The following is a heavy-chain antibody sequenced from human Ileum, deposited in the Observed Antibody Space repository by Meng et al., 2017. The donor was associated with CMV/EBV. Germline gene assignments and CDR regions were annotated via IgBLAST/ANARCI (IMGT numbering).Heavy chain of an antibody. CDR3: VRQVVAASFDY. Sequence: QVQLQWSGPGLGKPSQTLSLTCTVSGGSITSGNYYWSWIRQPPGRGLEWIGYIYYSGSPYYKPSLKSRVTISLDTSKNQFSLNLRSVTATDSAVYYCVRQVVAASFDYWGQGALVTVSS. CDR2: IYYSGSP. D-gene: IGHD2-15*01. V-gene: IGHV4-30-4*08. J-gene: IGHJ4*02. CDR1: GGSITSGNYY.